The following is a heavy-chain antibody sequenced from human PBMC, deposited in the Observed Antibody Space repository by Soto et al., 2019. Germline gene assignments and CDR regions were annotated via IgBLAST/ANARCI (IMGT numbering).Heavy chain of an antibody. CDR3: ARGALGYCSGGSCYRYFDY. Sequence: SETLSLTCTVSGGSISSGDYYWSWIRQPPGKGLEWIGYIYYSGSTYYNPSLKSRVTISVDTSKNQFSLKMNSVTAADTAVYHCARGALGYCSGGSCYRYFDYWGQGTLVTVSS. V-gene: IGHV4-30-4*02. CDR1: GGSISSGDYY. J-gene: IGHJ4*02. D-gene: IGHD2-15*01. CDR2: IYYSGST.